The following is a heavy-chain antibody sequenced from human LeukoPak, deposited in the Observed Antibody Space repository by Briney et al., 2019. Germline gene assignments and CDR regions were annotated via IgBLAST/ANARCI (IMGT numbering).Heavy chain of an antibody. CDR2: IYYTEST. CDR3: ARRESSGYYVY. Sequence: KPSETLSLTCTVSGGSISSYYWSWIRQPPGKGLEWIGYIYYTESTNYNPSLKNRVTISIDMSKNQFSLKVSSVTAADTAVYYCARRESSGYYVYWGQGTLVTVSS. D-gene: IGHD3-22*01. J-gene: IGHJ4*02. V-gene: IGHV4-59*08. CDR1: GGSISSYY.